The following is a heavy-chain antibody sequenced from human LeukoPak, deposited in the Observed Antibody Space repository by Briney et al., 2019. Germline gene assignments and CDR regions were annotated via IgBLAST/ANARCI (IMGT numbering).Heavy chain of an antibody. Sequence: PGGSLRLSCAASGFTFSSYVMNWVRQAPGKGLEWVSVISGSGDTTYYADSVEGRFTISRDNSKNTVYLQMNSLRAEDTAVYYCARDYYDSSGYYLAFDIWGQGTMVTVSS. V-gene: IGHV3-23*01. J-gene: IGHJ3*02. D-gene: IGHD3-22*01. CDR1: GFTFSSYV. CDR2: ISGSGDTT. CDR3: ARDYYDSSGYYLAFDI.